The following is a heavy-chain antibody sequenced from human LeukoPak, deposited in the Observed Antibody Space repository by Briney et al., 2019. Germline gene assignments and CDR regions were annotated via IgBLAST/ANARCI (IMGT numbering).Heavy chain of an antibody. CDR1: GGSISSGGYY. CDR3: ARTRLLTNWFDP. D-gene: IGHD1-26*01. Sequence: SQTLSLTCTVSGGSISSGGYYWSWIRQHPGKGLEWIGYIYYSGSTYYNPSLKSRVTISVDTSKNQFSLKLSSVTAAEPAVYYCARTRLLTNWFDPWGQGTLVTVSS. CDR2: IYYSGST. J-gene: IGHJ5*02. V-gene: IGHV4-31*03.